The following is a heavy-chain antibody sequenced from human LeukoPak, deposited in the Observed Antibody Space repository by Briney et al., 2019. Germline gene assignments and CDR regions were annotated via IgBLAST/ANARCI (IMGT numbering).Heavy chain of an antibody. Sequence: SETLSLTCTVSGGSISSYYWSRIRQPPGKGLEWIGYIYYSGSTNYNPSLKSRVTISVDTSKNQFSLKLSSVTAADTAVYYCARGYDYGDPTFDYWGQGTLVTVPS. CDR1: GGSISSYY. J-gene: IGHJ4*02. CDR2: IYYSGST. D-gene: IGHD4-17*01. CDR3: ARGYDYGDPTFDY. V-gene: IGHV4-59*01.